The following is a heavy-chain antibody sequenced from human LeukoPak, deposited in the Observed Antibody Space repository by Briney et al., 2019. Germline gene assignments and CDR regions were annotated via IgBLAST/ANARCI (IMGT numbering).Heavy chain of an antibody. V-gene: IGHV1-46*01. CDR3: AREPRPVGATSFGYYFDY. CDR2: INPSGGTT. Sequence: GASVKVSCKASGYTFTIYYIHWVQQAPGQGLEWMGIINPSGGTTVYAQNFQGRVIMTRDTSTSTVHMDLSSLRSEDAAVYYCAREPRPVGATSFGYYFDYWGQGTLVTVSS. D-gene: IGHD1-26*01. CDR1: GYTFTIYY. J-gene: IGHJ4*02.